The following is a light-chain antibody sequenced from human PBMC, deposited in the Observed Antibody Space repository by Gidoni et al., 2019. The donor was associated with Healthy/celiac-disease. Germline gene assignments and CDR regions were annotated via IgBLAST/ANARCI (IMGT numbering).Light chain of an antibody. CDR3: QQSYITLT. CDR1: QSISSY. J-gene: IGKJ4*01. Sequence: DIQMTQSPTSLSASVGDRVTIPCRARQSISSYLNWYQQKPGNAPKILIYAAFSLQSGVPSRFSGSGSGTDFTLTISRLQPEDFSIYYCQQSYITLTFGGGPKVEIK. CDR2: AAF. V-gene: IGKV1-39*01.